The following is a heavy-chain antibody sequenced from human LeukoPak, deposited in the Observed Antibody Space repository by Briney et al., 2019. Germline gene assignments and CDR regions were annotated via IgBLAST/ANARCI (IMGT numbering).Heavy chain of an antibody. Sequence: PGGSLRLSCAAPGFSFSEYYMTWIRQAPGKGLEWVSNLSSSGRYTNYADSVRGRFTISRDNAKKSLYLQMNSLRAEDTAVYYCARHSEGPVNDAFDIWGQGTKVTVSS. CDR3: ARHSEGPVNDAFDI. CDR2: LSSSGRYT. D-gene: IGHD2-2*01. CDR1: GFSFSEYY. J-gene: IGHJ3*02. V-gene: IGHV3-11*03.